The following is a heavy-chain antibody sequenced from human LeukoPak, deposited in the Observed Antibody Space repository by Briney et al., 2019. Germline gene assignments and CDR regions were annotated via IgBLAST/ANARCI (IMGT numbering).Heavy chain of an antibody. Sequence: SETLSLTCAVYGGSFSGYYWSWNRQPPGKGLEWIGEINHSGSTNYNPSLKSRVTISVDTSKNQFSLKLSSVTAADTAVYYCAGLIRGIAVAVVLYNWFDPWGQGTLVTVSS. CDR2: INHSGST. V-gene: IGHV4-34*01. CDR3: AGLIRGIAVAVVLYNWFDP. J-gene: IGHJ5*02. CDR1: GGSFSGYY. D-gene: IGHD6-19*01.